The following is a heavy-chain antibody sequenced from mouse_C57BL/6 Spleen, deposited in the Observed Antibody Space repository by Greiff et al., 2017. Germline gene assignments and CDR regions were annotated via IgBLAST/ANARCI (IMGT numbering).Heavy chain of an antibody. D-gene: IGHD2-3*01. V-gene: IGHV3-6*01. J-gene: IGHJ2*01. CDR1: GYSITSGYY. CDR3: ARGEVYDGYSYY. CDR2: ISYDGSN. Sequence: EVKLQESGPGLVKPSQSLSLTCSVTGYSITSGYYWNWIRQFPGNKLEWMGYISYDGSNNYNPSLKNRISITRDTSKNQFFLKLNSVTTEDTATYYCARGEVYDGYSYYWGQGTTLTVSS.